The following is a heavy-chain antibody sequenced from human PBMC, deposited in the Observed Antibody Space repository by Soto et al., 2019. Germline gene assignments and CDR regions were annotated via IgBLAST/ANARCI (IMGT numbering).Heavy chain of an antibody. J-gene: IGHJ5*02. V-gene: IGHV4-61*08. Sequence: SETLSLTCTVSGGSVSSGGYYWSWIRQPRGKGLEWIGYIYYSGNTNYNPSLKSRVIISVDTSKNLFSLKLTSVTAADTAVYYCARIPVDTSMIYWLDPWGQGTLVPVSS. D-gene: IGHD5-18*01. CDR1: GGSVSSGGYY. CDR2: IYYSGNT. CDR3: ARIPVDTSMIYWLDP.